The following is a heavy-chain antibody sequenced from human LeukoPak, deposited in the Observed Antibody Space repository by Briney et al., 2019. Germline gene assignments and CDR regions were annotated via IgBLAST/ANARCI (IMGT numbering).Heavy chain of an antibody. CDR3: ARQDTSGPWRLYGVHV. Sequence: GGSLRLSCAAAGFTFSTYAMNWVRQVQGKGLEWVSYISSSSATIYYSDSVEGRFTISRDNAKNPLYLQMNSLRDEDTAVYYCARQDTSGPWRLYGVHVWGQGTTVTVSS. J-gene: IGHJ6*02. D-gene: IGHD6-25*01. CDR1: GFTFSTYA. CDR2: ISSSSATI. V-gene: IGHV3-48*02.